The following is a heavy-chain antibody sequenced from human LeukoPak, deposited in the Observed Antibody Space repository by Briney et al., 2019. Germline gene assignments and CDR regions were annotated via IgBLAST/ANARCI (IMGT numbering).Heavy chain of an antibody. D-gene: IGHD3-16*01. CDR2: IYYSGST. CDR3: ARDVLSDGY. CDR1: GFTFSSYS. V-gene: IGHV4-39*07. J-gene: IGHJ4*02. Sequence: GSLRLSCAASGFTFSSYSMNWVRQPPGKGLEWIGSIYYSGSTYYNPSLKSRVTISVDTSKNQFSLKLSSVTAADTAVYYYARDVLSDGYWGQGTLVTVSS.